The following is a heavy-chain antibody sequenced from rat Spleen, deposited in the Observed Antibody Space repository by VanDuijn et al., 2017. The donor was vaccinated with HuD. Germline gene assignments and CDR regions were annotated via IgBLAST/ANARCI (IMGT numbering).Heavy chain of an antibody. J-gene: IGHJ2*01. V-gene: IGHV2-13*01. CDR2: IWGNGNT. CDR3: ARAPYRYNPYYFDY. D-gene: IGHD1-5*01. Sequence: QVQLKESGPGLVKPSLTLSLTCTVSGFSLSSYGVIWVRQPPGKGLEWMGVIWGNGNTNYNSALKSRLSISRDTSKSQVFLKMNSLQTEDTATYYCARAPYRYNPYYFDYWGQGVMVTVSS. CDR1: GFSLSSYG.